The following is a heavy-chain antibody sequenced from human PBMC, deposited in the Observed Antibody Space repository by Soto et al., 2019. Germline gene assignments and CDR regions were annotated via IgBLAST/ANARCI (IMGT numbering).Heavy chain of an antibody. D-gene: IGHD6-19*01. Sequence: GGSLRLSCAASGFTFSSYSMNWVRQAPGKGLEWVSYISSSSSTIYYADSVKGRFTISRDNAKNSLYLQMNSLRDEDTAVYYCARDWPNRGYSSGWHEGDYWGQGTLVTVSS. CDR2: ISSSSSTI. J-gene: IGHJ4*02. V-gene: IGHV3-48*02. CDR3: ARDWPNRGYSSGWHEGDY. CDR1: GFTFSSYS.